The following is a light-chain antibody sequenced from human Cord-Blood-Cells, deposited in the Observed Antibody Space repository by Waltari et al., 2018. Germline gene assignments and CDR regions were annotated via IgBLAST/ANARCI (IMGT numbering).Light chain of an antibody. CDR2: WAS. CDR1: QSVLYSSNNKNY. J-gene: IGKJ2*01. Sequence: DIVMTQSPASLAVSVGEMATINSKSSQSVLYSSNNKNYLAWYQQKPGQPPKLLIYWASTRESGVPDRFSGSGSGKDFTLTISSLQAEDVAVYYCQQYYSTPYTFGQGTKLEIK. CDR3: QQYYSTPYT. V-gene: IGKV4-1*01.